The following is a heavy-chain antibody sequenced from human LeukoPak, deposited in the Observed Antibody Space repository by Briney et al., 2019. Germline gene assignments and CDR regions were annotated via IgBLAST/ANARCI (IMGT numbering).Heavy chain of an antibody. Sequence: ASVKVSCKASGYTFTDYYIHWVRQAPGQGLEWMGWINPNSGGTNYAQKFQGRVTMTRDTSISTAYMELSRLRSDDTAVYYCASVKIAVADWFDPWGQGTLVTVSS. V-gene: IGHV1-2*02. CDR1: GYTFTDYY. D-gene: IGHD6-19*01. CDR2: INPNSGGT. J-gene: IGHJ5*02. CDR3: ASVKIAVADWFDP.